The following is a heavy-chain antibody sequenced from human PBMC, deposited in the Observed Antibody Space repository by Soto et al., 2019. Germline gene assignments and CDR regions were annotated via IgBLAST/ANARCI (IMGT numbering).Heavy chain of an antibody. V-gene: IGHV3-23*01. CDR1: GFTFSSYA. CDR2: ISGSGGST. CDR3: AKDVGYCSGGSCYGNHYFDY. J-gene: IGHJ4*02. D-gene: IGHD2-15*01. Sequence: SLRLSCAASGFTFSSYAMSWVRQAPGKGLEWVSAISGSGGSTYYADSVKGRFTISRDNSKNTLYLQMNSLRAEDTAVYYCAKDVGYCSGGSCYGNHYFDYWGQGTLVTVSS.